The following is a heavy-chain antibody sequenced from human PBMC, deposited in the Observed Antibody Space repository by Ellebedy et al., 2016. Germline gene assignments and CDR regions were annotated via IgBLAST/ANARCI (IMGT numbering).Heavy chain of an antibody. V-gene: IGHV3-11*01. D-gene: IGHD5-24*01. CDR2: ISSRTSKT. Sequence: GESLKISXAASGFPFSDYYMAWIRQAPGKGLEWVSYISSRTSKTYYAESVKGRLSISRDNAKNSLFLQMNSLRAEDTAVYFCACALDGFNRVDAFDIWGQGTMVTVSS. CDR3: ACALDGFNRVDAFDI. CDR1: GFPFSDYY. J-gene: IGHJ3*02.